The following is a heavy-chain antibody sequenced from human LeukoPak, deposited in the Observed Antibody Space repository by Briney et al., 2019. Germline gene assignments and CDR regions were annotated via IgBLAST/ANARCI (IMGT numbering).Heavy chain of an antibody. CDR3: ARDRGRYYYDSSGYYGGAFDY. CDR1: GFTFSSYS. D-gene: IGHD3-22*01. V-gene: IGHV3-48*01. Sequence: GGSLRLSCAASGFTFSSYSMNWVRQAPGKGLEWVSYISSSSSTIYYADSVKGRFTISRDNAKNSLYLQMNSLRAEDTAVYYCARDRGRYYYDSSGYYGGAFDYWGQGTLVTVSS. CDR2: ISSSSSTI. J-gene: IGHJ4*02.